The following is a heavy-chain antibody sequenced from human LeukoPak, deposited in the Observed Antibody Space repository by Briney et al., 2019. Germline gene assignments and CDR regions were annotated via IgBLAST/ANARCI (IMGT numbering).Heavy chain of an antibody. CDR1: GFTFSSYW. D-gene: IGHD3-22*01. V-gene: IGHV3-74*01. Sequence: PGGSLRLSCAASGFTFSSYWMHWVRQAPGKGLVWVSRINTDGSSTSYADSVKGRFTISRDNAKNTLYLQMNSLRAEDTAVYYCARRNSGYSDAFDIWGQGTMVTVSS. J-gene: IGHJ3*02. CDR2: INTDGSST. CDR3: ARRNSGYSDAFDI.